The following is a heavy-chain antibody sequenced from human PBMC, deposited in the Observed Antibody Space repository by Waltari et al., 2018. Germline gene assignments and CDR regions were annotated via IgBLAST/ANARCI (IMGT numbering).Heavy chain of an antibody. D-gene: IGHD6-19*01. CDR3: AKVVSSGYPDM. Sequence: EVQLLESGGGLVQPGESLRLSCAGSGFTFGNYGMSWVRQAPGKGLEWVSVIYGGDTTDYADSVKGRFTISRDNSKSTVYLTMSSLRAEDTAVYYCAKVVSSGYPDMWGQGTMVTVSS. CDR1: GFTFGNYG. J-gene: IGHJ3*02. V-gene: IGHV3-23*03. CDR2: IYGGDTT.